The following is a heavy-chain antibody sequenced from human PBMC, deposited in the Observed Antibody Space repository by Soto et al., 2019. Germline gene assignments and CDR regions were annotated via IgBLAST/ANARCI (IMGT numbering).Heavy chain of an antibody. V-gene: IGHV2-5*02. CDR2: IYWDDDK. Sequence: QITLKESGPTLVKPTQTLTLTCTFSGFSLSTSGVGVGWIRQPPGKALEWLALIYWDDDKRYSPSLKSRLTITKHPXXNXVVXTMTPMDPVDTATYYCAHSWYCSGGSCYYTYYFDYWGQGTLVTVSS. J-gene: IGHJ4*02. CDR3: AHSWYCSGGSCYYTYYFDY. D-gene: IGHD2-15*01. CDR1: GFSLSTSGVG.